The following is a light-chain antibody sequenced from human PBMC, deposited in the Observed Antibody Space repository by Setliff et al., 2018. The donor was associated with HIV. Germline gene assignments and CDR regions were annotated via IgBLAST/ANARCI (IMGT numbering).Light chain of an antibody. J-gene: IGLJ3*02. CDR3: SSYTSNNTFWV. CDR2: GVN. CDR1: STDIGGYNF. V-gene: IGLV2-14*01. Sequence: QSALAQPASVSGSPGQSITISCTGTSTDIGGYNFVSWYQQHPGKAPKVMIYGVNNRPSGVSNRFSGSKSGTTASLAISGLQADDEADYYCSSYTSNNTFWVFGGGTKGTVL.